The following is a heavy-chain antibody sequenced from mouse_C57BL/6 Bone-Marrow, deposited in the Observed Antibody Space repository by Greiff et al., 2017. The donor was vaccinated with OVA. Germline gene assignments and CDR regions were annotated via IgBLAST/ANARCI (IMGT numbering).Heavy chain of an antibody. CDR2: IYPRSGNT. V-gene: IGHV1-81*01. CDR1: GYTFTSYG. Sequence: LQESGAELAGPGASVKLSCKASGYTFTSYGISWVKQRTGQGLEWIGEIYPRSGNTYYNEKFKGKATLTGDKSSSTAYMELPSRTSEYSAFYFCARRVLSWFAYWGQGTLVTVSA. CDR3: ARRVLSWFAY. D-gene: IGHD1-1*02. J-gene: IGHJ3*01.